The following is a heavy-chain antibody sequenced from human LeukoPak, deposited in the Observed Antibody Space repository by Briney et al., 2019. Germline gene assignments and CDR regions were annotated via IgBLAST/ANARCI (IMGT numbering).Heavy chain of an antibody. V-gene: IGHV3-53*01. Sequence: GGSLRLSCAASGFTVSSNYMSWVRQAPGKGLEWVSVIYSGGSTCYADSVKGRFTISRDNSKNTLYLQMNGLRAEDTAVYYCARDAINYGDYVFDYWGQGTLVTVSS. D-gene: IGHD4-17*01. CDR2: IYSGGST. CDR1: GFTVSSNY. J-gene: IGHJ4*02. CDR3: ARDAINYGDYVFDY.